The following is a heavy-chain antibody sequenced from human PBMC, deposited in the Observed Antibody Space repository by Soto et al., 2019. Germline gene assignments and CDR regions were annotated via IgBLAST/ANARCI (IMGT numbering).Heavy chain of an antibody. Sequence: EVQLVESGGGLVQPGGSLRLSCAASGFTFSSYAMHWVRQAPGKGLEYVSAISSNGGSTYYANSVKGRFTISTDNSKNTLYLQMGSLRAEDMALYYWARQGSAVSSYYFDYWGQGTLVTVSS. CDR3: ARQGSAVSSYYFDY. D-gene: IGHD3-10*01. J-gene: IGHJ4*02. CDR2: ISSNGGST. CDR1: GFTFSSYA. V-gene: IGHV3-64*01.